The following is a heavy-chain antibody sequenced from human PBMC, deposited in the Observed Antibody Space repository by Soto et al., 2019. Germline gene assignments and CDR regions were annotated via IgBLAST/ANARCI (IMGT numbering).Heavy chain of an antibody. V-gene: IGHV1-69*06. CDR1: GGTFSNYV. CDR2: IIPISGAA. CDR3: ARDMTRTVVPYVDF. J-gene: IGHJ4*02. D-gene: IGHD2-15*01. Sequence: QVQLVQSGAEVKKPGSSVKVSCKASGGTFSNYVVNWVRQAPGQGLEWMGPIIPISGAANYAQKLQGRVTITADKSTSTSYMELSSLRSEDTAVYYCARDMTRTVVPYVDFWGQGTLVTVSS.